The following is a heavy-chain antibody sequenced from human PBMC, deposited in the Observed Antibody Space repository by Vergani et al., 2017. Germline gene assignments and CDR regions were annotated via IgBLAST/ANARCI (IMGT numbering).Heavy chain of an antibody. CDR1: GFTFSSYA. CDR3: AKESAAVAGSPETRFDY. D-gene: IGHD6-19*01. V-gene: IGHV3-23*01. CDR2: ISGSGGST. Sequence: EVQLLESGGGLVQPGGSLRLSCAASGFTFSSYAMSWVRQAPGKGLEWVSAISGSGGSTYYADSVKGRFTISRDNSKNTLYLQMNSLRAEDTAVYYCAKESAAVAGSPETRFDYWGQGTLVTVSS. J-gene: IGHJ4*02.